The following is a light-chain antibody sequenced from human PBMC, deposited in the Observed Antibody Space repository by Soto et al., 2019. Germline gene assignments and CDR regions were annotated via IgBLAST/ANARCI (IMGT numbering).Light chain of an antibody. CDR3: SSYAGSNNVV. CDR2: EVS. J-gene: IGLJ2*01. Sequence: QSALTQPPSASGSLGQSVTISCTGTSSDVASYKYVSWYQQHPGKAPKVIIYEVSKRPSGVPDRFSGSKSGITASLTVSGLQAEDEADYYCSSYAGSNNVVFGGGTQLTVL. CDR1: SSDVASYKY. V-gene: IGLV2-8*01.